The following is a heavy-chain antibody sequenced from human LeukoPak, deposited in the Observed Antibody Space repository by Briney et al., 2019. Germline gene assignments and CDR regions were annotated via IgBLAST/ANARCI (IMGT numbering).Heavy chain of an antibody. CDR3: ARAGYCSGGSCYAHVFDI. D-gene: IGHD2-15*01. CDR1: GGSISSYY. Sequence: SETLSLICTVSGGSISSYYWSWIRQPPGKGLEWIGYIYYSGSTNYNPSLKSRVTISVDTSKNQFSLKLSSVTAADTAVYYCARAGYCSGGSCYAHVFDIWGQGTMVTVSS. V-gene: IGHV4-59*01. J-gene: IGHJ3*02. CDR2: IYYSGST.